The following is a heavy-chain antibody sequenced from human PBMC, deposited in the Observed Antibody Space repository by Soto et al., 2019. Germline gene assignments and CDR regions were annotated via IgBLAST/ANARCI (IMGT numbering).Heavy chain of an antibody. CDR2: ICISSSSI. CDR1: GFTFSSYC. J-gene: IGHJ4*02. V-gene: IGHV3-48*01. CDR3: ASDSPPIVY. D-gene: IGHD2-15*01. Sequence: GGSLRLSCAASGFTFSSYCMSWVRQAPGKGLEWVSFICISSSSIYYADSVKGRFTISRDNAQNSLYLQMNSLRAEDTSVYYCASDSPPIVYWGQGSLVPVSS.